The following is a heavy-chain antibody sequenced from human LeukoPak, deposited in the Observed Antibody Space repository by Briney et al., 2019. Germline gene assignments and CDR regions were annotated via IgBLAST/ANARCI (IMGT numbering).Heavy chain of an antibody. V-gene: IGHV4-30-2*01. Sequence: SETLSLTCTVSGGPISSGGYYWSWIRQPPGKGLEWIGYIYHSGSTYYNPSLKSRVTISVDRSKNQFSLKLSSVTAADTAVYYCASIRVPGTFDYWGQGTLVTVSS. CDR1: GGPISSGGYY. J-gene: IGHJ4*02. CDR3: ASIRVPGTFDY. D-gene: IGHD2/OR15-2a*01. CDR2: IYHSGST.